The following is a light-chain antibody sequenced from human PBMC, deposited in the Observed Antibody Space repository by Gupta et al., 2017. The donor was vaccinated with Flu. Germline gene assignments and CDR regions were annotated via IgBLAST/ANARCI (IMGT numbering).Light chain of an antibody. Sequence: LSLSPCESATLSCRASQSVGKSLAWYQQKPGQAPRLIISDASYRATGIPARFSGSGYGTDFTLTISSLEPEDFATYYCQQRANWPPLTFGGGTKVEI. J-gene: IGKJ4*01. V-gene: IGKV3-11*01. CDR2: DAS. CDR3: QQRANWPPLT. CDR1: QSVGKS.